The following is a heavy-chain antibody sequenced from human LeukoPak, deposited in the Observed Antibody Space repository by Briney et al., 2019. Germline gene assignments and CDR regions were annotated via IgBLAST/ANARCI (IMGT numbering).Heavy chain of an antibody. J-gene: IGHJ1*01. CDR2: INPNSGGT. D-gene: IGHD6-6*01. Sequence: ASVKVSCKASGYSFSGYFMHWVRQAPGQGLEWMGWINPNSGGTNYAQEFQGRVTMTGDTSISTAYMELSRLRSDDTAVYYCARGVYGSSEYFQHWGQGTLVTVSS. CDR1: GYSFSGYF. V-gene: IGHV1-2*02. CDR3: ARGVYGSSEYFQH.